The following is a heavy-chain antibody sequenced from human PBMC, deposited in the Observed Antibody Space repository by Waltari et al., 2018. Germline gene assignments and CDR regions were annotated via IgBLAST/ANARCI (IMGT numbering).Heavy chain of an antibody. D-gene: IGHD6-19*01. Sequence: QVQLVQSGAEVKKPGASVKVSCKASGYTFTGYYMHWVRQAPGQGLEWMGRMNPNSGGTNYAQKVQGRVTMTRDTSISTAYMELSRLRSDDTAVYYCAREEQWFARLDWGQGTLVTVSS. CDR1: GYTFTGYY. V-gene: IGHV1-2*06. J-gene: IGHJ4*02. CDR2: MNPNSGGT. CDR3: AREEQWFARLD.